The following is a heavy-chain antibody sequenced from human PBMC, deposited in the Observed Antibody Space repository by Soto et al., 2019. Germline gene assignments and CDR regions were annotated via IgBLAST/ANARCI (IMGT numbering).Heavy chain of an antibody. CDR1: GGTFSSYA. D-gene: IGHD6-19*01. V-gene: IGHV1-69*12. CDR3: ARGGIAVAGTSDGCDP. Sequence: QVQLVQSGAEVKKPGSSVKVSCKASGGTFSSYAISWVRQAPGQGLEWMGGIIPIFGTANYAQKFQGRVRITAGESTSTAYVELGSLRSEDTAVYYCARGGIAVAGTSDGCDPWGQGTLVTVSS. CDR2: IIPIFGTA. J-gene: IGHJ5*02.